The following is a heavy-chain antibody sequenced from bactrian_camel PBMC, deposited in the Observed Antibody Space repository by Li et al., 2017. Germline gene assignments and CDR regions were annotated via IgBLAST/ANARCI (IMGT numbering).Heavy chain of an antibody. D-gene: IGHD5*01. J-gene: IGHJ4*01. CDR3: AATSPVVAWVGCRAAVKYNY. V-gene: IGHV3S1*01. CDR1: RQSYC. CDR2: IATGSGNT. Sequence: HVQLVESGGGSAQAGGSLRLSCEASRQSYCMAWFRQVPGKEREGVARIATGSGNTYYADSVKGRFTISQDNAKNTVYLQMNSLKPEDTAMYYCAATSPVVAWVGCRAAVKYNYWGQGTQVTVS.